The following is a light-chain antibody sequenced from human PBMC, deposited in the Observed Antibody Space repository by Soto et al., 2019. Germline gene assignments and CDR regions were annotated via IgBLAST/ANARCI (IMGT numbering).Light chain of an antibody. J-gene: IGKJ1*01. CDR3: QQYENYWT. Sequence: DVQMTQSPSTLSASVGDRVTITCRASQSINNWLAWYQQRPGKAPKLLIYKASTLETGVPSRFSGSGSGTEFTLTITGLQPDDFATYYCQQYENYWTFGQGTKVDI. V-gene: IGKV1-5*03. CDR1: QSINNW. CDR2: KAS.